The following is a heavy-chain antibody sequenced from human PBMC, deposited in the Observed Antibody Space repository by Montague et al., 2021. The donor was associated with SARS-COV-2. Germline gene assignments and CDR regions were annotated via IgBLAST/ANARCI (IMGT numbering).Heavy chain of an antibody. V-gene: IGHV3-48*02. J-gene: IGHJ6*02. D-gene: IGHD1-26*01. Sequence: SLRLSCAASGFTFSSYNMNWVRQAPGKGLERVSYISSGSSTIYYADSVKGRFTISRDNAKDSLYLQMNSLRDEDTAVFYCARVVGPTSYYYYGMDVWGQGTTVTVSS. CDR2: ISSGSSTI. CDR3: ARVVGPTSYYYYGMDV. CDR1: GFTFSSYN.